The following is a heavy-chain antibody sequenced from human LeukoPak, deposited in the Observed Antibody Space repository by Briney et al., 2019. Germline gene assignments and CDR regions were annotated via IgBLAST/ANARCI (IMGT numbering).Heavy chain of an antibody. J-gene: IGHJ3*02. CDR2: IYGSGST. D-gene: IGHD6-6*01. CDR3: ARLFSSSSGRAFDN. Sequence: SETLSLTCNVSGGSINSFYWSWIRQPPGKGLEWIGYIYGSGSTNYNPSLKSRVTISVDTSKNQFSLRLNSVTAADTAVYYCARLFSSSSGRAFDNWGQGTIVTVSS. V-gene: IGHV4-59*01. CDR1: GGSINSFY.